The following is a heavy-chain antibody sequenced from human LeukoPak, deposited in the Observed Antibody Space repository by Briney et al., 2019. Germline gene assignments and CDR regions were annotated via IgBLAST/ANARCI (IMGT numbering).Heavy chain of an antibody. D-gene: IGHD3-3*01. CDR1: GFTFSSYS. J-gene: IGHJ6*02. Sequence: HPGGSLRLSCAASGFTFSSYSMTWVRQAPGKGLEWVSYISSSSSTIYYADSVKGRFTISRDNAKNSLYLQMNSLRAEDTAVYYCARVYDFWSGYRMDVWGQGTTVTVSS. V-gene: IGHV3-48*04. CDR2: ISSSSSTI. CDR3: ARVYDFWSGYRMDV.